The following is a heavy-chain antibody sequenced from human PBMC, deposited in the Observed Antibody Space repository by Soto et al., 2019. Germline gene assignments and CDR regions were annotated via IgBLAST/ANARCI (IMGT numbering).Heavy chain of an antibody. CDR1: GFTFSSYG. J-gene: IGHJ4*02. Sequence: QVQLVESGGGVVQPGRSLRLSCAASGFTFSSYGMHWVRQAPGKGLEWVAVIWYDGSNKYYADSVKGRFTISRDNSKNTLYLQMNSLRAEDTAVYYCASTNYYDGSGYYPYWGQGTLVTVSS. D-gene: IGHD3-22*01. CDR2: IWYDGSNK. CDR3: ASTNYYDGSGYYPY. V-gene: IGHV3-33*01.